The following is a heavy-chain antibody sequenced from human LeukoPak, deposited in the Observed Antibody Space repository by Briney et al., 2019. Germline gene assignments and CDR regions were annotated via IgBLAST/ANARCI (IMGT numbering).Heavy chain of an antibody. CDR2: IYYSGTT. V-gene: IGHV4-39*01. D-gene: IGHD3-10*01. CDR3: ARQISDYYYYYIDV. CDR1: GGSISSSHYY. Sequence: PSETLSLTCTVSGGSISSSHYYSGWIRQPPGKGLEWIGTIYYSGTTYYNPSLESRVTISEDTSKNQFSLTLRSVTAADTAVYYCARQISDYYYYYIDVWGKGTTVTVSS. J-gene: IGHJ6*03.